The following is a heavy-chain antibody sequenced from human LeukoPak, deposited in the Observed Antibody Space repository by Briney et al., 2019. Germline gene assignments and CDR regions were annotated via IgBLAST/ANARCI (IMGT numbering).Heavy chain of an antibody. CDR2: ISWNSGSI. Sequence: GGSLRLSCAASGFTFDDYAMHWVRQAPGKGLEWVSGISWNSGSIGYADSVKGRFTISRDNAKNSLYLQMNSLRAEDTAVYYCARATSGWPKYYFDYWGQGTLVTVSS. V-gene: IGHV3-9*01. D-gene: IGHD6-19*01. J-gene: IGHJ4*02. CDR1: GFTFDDYA. CDR3: ARATSGWPKYYFDY.